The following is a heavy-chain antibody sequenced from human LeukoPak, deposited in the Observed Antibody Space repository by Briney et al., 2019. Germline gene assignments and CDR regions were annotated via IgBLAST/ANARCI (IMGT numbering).Heavy chain of an antibody. J-gene: IGHJ4*02. V-gene: IGHV3-48*01. D-gene: IGHD6-13*01. CDR2: ISSSSSTI. CDR1: GFTFSSYT. CDR3: ARDHDSSSCPYFDY. Sequence: QPGGSLRLSCAASGFTFSSYTMNWVRQAPGKGLEWVSYISSSSSTIYYADSVKGRFTISRDNAKNSVYLQMNSLRAEDTAVYYCARDHDSSSCPYFDYWGQGTLVTVSS.